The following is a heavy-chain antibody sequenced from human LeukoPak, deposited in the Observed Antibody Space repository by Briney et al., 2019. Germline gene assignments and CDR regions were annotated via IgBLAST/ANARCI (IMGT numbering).Heavy chain of an antibody. D-gene: IGHD5-24*01. Sequence: PGGSLRLSCAASGFIFSGYSMNWVRQAPGKGLEWVSSISSSSSKIYYVDSVKGRFTISRDNSKNSLYPQMNSLRGDDTAVYYCARSVEVANWFFDLWGRGTLVTVSS. CDR3: ARSVEVANWFFDL. CDR2: ISSSSSKI. V-gene: IGHV3-21*01. CDR1: GFIFSGYS. J-gene: IGHJ2*01.